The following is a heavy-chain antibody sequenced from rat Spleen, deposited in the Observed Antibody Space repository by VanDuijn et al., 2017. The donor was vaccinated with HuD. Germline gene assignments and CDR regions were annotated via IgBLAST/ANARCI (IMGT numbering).Heavy chain of an antibody. D-gene: IGHD1-2*01. CDR2: ISYDGGST. V-gene: IGHV5-20*01. Sequence: EVQLVESGGGLVQPGRSMKLSCAASGFTFSNYGMAWVRQAPKKGLEWVAYISYDGGSTYYRDPVKGRFTISRDNAKSTLYLQMDSLRSEDTATYYCTTEAIAAPYVMDYWGRGVMVTVSS. CDR1: GFTFSNYG. CDR3: TTEAIAAPYVMDY. J-gene: IGHJ2*01.